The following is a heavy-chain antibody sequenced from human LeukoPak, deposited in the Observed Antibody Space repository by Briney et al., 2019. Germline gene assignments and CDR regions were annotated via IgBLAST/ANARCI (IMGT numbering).Heavy chain of an antibody. CDR3: AKDTYSSGFYAPSD. CDR1: GCKCDDYG. D-gene: IGHD6-19*01. CDR2: ISWNSGST. Sequence: GRSLSQSVGGSGCKCDDYGRHWVRQAPGKGRGSVSGISWNSGSTGAADSVKGPFTISSNNAKNSLYLQMNSLTAEDTALYYSAKDTYSSGFYAPSDWGQGTLVTVSS. J-gene: IGHJ4*02. V-gene: IGHV3-9*01.